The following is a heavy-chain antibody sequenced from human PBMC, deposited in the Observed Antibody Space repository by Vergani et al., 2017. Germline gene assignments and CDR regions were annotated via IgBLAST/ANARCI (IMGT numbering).Heavy chain of an antibody. J-gene: IGHJ3*02. Sequence: QVQLVESGGGVVQPGGSLRLSCAASGFTFSSYGMHWVRQAPGKGLEWVAFIRYDGSNKYYADSVKGRFTISRDNSKNTLYLQMNSLRAEDTAVYYCARTLRCDIWGQGTMVTVSS. V-gene: IGHV3-30*02. CDR2: IRYDGSNK. CDR1: GFTFSSYG. D-gene: IGHD4-17*01. CDR3: ARTLRCDI.